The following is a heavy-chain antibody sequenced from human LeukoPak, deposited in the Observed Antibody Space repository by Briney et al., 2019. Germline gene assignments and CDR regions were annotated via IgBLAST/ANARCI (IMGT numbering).Heavy chain of an antibody. V-gene: IGHV3-33*01. CDR3: AGDPIQYSTAWYSDY. CDR1: GFTFSTYG. D-gene: IGHD6-19*01. Sequence: GGSLRLSCAASGFTFSTYGMHWVRQAPGKGLEWVAVIWYDGSNKYYADSVKGRFAISRDNSKNTLYLQMNSLRAEDTAVYYCAGDPIQYSTAWYSDYWGQGTPVTVSS. CDR2: IWYDGSNK. J-gene: IGHJ4*02.